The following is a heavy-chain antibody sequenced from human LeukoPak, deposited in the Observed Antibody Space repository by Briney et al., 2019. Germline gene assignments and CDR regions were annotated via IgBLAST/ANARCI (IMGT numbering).Heavy chain of an antibody. J-gene: IGHJ4*02. CDR2: MNPDGSTK. CDR1: GFAFSSSW. Sequence: GGALRLFCAASGFAFSSSWMAWVRQAPGKGQEWVANMNPDGSTKNHVDSVRGRFTISRDNAKNLLYLQMNSLRGDDTAVYYCARDSGYSAFDYWGQGTLVTVSS. D-gene: IGHD5-12*01. CDR3: ARDSGYSAFDY. V-gene: IGHV3-7*05.